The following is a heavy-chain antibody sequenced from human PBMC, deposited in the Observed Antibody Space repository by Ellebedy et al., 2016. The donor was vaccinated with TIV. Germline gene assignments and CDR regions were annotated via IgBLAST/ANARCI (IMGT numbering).Heavy chain of an antibody. Sequence: GESLKISXAASGFTFSAYSMNWVRQAPGKGLEWVSSITSDSRSTSYSDSVKGRFTISRDNAKNSLYLQVNSLRAEDTAVYYCARDPTRVVKPAVRFALDFWGQGTMVIVSS. CDR2: ITSDSRST. CDR3: ARDPTRVVKPAVRFALDF. V-gene: IGHV3-21*01. CDR1: GFTFSAYS. J-gene: IGHJ3*01. D-gene: IGHD2-2*01.